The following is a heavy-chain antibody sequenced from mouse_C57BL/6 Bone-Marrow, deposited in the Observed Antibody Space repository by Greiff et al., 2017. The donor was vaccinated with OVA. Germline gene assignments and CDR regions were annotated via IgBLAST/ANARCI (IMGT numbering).Heavy chain of an antibody. CDR3: ARFGYYGSSYAMDY. J-gene: IGHJ4*01. CDR2: INPKNGGT. Sequence: EVQLQQSGPELVKPGASVKISCKASGYTFNDYYMNWVKQSHGKSLEWIGTINPKNGGTSYNQKFKGKATLTVDKSSSTAYMQLRSLTSEDSAVYYCARFGYYGSSYAMDYWGQGTSVTVSS. V-gene: IGHV1-26*01. D-gene: IGHD1-1*01. CDR1: GYTFNDYY.